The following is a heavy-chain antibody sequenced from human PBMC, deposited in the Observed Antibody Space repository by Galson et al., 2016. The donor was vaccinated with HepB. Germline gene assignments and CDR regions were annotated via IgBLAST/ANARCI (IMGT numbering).Heavy chain of an antibody. J-gene: IGHJ6*02. D-gene: IGHD3-3*01. CDR2: INSDGSST. Sequence: SLRLSCAASGFTFSSYWMHWVRQAPGKGLVWVSRINSDGSSTSYADSVKGRFTFSRDNTKNTLYLQMNSLRAEDTAVYYCARASGTVGSPFWNYSAMDVWGQGTTVSVSS. CDR3: ARASGTVGSPFWNYSAMDV. V-gene: IGHV3-74*01. CDR1: GFTFSSYW.